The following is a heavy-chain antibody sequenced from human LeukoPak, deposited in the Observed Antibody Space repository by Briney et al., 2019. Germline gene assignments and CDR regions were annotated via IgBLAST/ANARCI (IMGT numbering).Heavy chain of an antibody. CDR3: AKEEVYCTGGICYRYFDN. CDR2: ISSSSSYI. D-gene: IGHD2-15*01. J-gene: IGHJ4*02. CDR1: GFTFSSYS. V-gene: IGHV3-21*01. Sequence: GGSLRLSCAASGFTFSSYSMNWVRQAPGKGLEWVSSISSSSSYIYYAGSVKGRFTISRDNSKNTLDLQMNSLRADDTAVYYCAKEEVYCTGGICYRYFDNWGQGTLVTVSS.